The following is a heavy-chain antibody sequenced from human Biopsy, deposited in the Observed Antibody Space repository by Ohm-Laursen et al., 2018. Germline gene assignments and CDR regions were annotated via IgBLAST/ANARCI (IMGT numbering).Heavy chain of an antibody. Sequence: SLRLSCAAPGFTFEDYAMHWVRQVPGKGLEWVSGISWSSAHIDYADSVKGRFTISRDNSKNTLSLQMNSLRAEDTAIYYCTCRYGDSPLWGQGTMVTVSS. CDR2: ISWSSAHI. CDR3: TCRYGDSPL. D-gene: IGHD4-17*01. CDR1: GFTFEDYA. J-gene: IGHJ3*01. V-gene: IGHV3-9*01.